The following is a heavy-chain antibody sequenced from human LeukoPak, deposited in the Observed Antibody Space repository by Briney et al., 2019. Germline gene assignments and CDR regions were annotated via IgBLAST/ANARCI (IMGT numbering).Heavy chain of an antibody. CDR3: AKGGGIHVSFDY. CDR1: GFTFSSYA. D-gene: IGHD3-16*01. V-gene: IGHV3-23*01. J-gene: IGHJ4*02. CDR2: ISGSGGST. Sequence: GGSLRLSCAASGFTFSSYAMSWVRQAPGKGLEWVSAISGSGGSTYYADSVKGRFTISRDNSKNTLYLQMNSLRAEGTAVYCCAKGGGIHVSFDYWGQGTLVTVSS.